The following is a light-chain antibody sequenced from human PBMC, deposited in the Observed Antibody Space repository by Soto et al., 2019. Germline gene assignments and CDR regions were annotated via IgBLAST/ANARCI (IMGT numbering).Light chain of an antibody. V-gene: IGKV1-5*01. Sequence: DIQMTQSPSTLSASVGDRVTITCRASESMSNCLAWYQQKPGKAPKLLISGASSLQSGVPSRFSGSASGTEFTLTISSLQPDDIANYYCHQCHRYLTFGQGTKVDIK. J-gene: IGKJ1*01. CDR1: ESMSNC. CDR3: HQCHRYLT. CDR2: GAS.